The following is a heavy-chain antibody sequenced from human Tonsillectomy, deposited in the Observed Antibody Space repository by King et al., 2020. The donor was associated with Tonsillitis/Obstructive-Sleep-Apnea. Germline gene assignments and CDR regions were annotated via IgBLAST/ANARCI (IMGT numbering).Heavy chain of an antibody. CDR2: ITSSGSKI. Sequence: VQLVESGGGLVQPGVSLKLSCAASGFTFSSYEMNWVRQAPGKGLEWVSYITSSGSKIYYADSVKGRFTISRDNAKNTLSLQMNSLRAEDTAVYYCARENSSSGFYYYDMDVWGQGTTVTVSS. J-gene: IGHJ6*02. CDR3: ARENSSSGFYYYDMDV. D-gene: IGHD3-22*01. V-gene: IGHV3-48*03. CDR1: GFTFSSYE.